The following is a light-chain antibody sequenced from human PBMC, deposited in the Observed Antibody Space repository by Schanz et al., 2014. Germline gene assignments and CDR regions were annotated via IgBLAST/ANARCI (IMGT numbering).Light chain of an antibody. V-gene: IGLV2-11*01. Sequence: QSALTQPASVSGSPGQSITISCTGTSSDVGAYNFVSWYEQHPGKAPKLMINEVNKRPSGVPDRFSGSKSGNTASLTISGLQAEDEADYYCCSYAGSYTYVVGTGTKLTVL. J-gene: IGLJ1*01. CDR2: EVN. CDR1: SSDVGAYNF. CDR3: CSYAGSYTYV.